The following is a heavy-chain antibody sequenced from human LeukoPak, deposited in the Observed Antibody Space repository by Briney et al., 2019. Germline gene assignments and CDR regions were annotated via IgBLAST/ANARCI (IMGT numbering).Heavy chain of an antibody. V-gene: IGHV4-4*02. Sequence: GSLRLSCAASGFMFSSYWMSWVRQAPGKGLEWIGEINHSGSTNYNPSLKSRVTISIDTSTNQFSLKLSSVTAADTAVYYCTRPYYYYMDVWGKGTTVTVSS. CDR2: INHSGST. CDR1: GFMFSSYW. CDR3: TRPYYYYMDV. J-gene: IGHJ6*03.